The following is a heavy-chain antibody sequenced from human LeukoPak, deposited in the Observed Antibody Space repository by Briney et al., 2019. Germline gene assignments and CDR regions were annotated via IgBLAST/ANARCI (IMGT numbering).Heavy chain of an antibody. J-gene: IGHJ5*02. D-gene: IGHD3-9*01. CDR3: ACREIDSPWPGP. Sequence: GESLKISWQGSGYSFTSYRIGWVPQTPGKGLEWIGVIYPGDTKTSYNPSFEGQVTISADKSINTDYLQWSRLKASDTAMYYCACREIDSPWPGPWGQGTLVSVCS. V-gene: IGHV5-51*01. CDR1: GYSFTSYR. CDR2: IYPGDTKT.